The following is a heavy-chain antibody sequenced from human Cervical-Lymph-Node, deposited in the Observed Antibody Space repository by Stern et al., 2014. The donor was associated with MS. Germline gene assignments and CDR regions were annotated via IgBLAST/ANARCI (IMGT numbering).Heavy chain of an antibody. Sequence: QVQLQQWGAGLLKPSETLSLTCAVYGGSFSGYYWSWIRQPPGKGLEWIGEINHSGSTNYNPSLKSRFTIAVDTSKTQFSLKLSSVAAADTAVYYCARRPDYVWGSYRPFDYWGQGTLVTVSS. CDR2: INHSGST. CDR3: ARRPDYVWGSYRPFDY. D-gene: IGHD3-16*02. CDR1: GGSFSGYY. J-gene: IGHJ4*02. V-gene: IGHV4-34*01.